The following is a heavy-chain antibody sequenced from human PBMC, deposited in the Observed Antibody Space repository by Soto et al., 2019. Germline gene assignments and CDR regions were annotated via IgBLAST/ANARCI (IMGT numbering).Heavy chain of an antibody. J-gene: IGHJ4*02. CDR1: GDSVTSGSHY. CDR2: IFHGGGT. V-gene: IGHV4-61*01. D-gene: IGHD3-22*01. CDR3: ARHNYDINTFYSFFGY. Sequence: SETLSLTCTVSGDSVTSGSHYWSWIRQPPGKGLEWIGQIFHGGGTNYSPSLKSRVTISVDTSKNQFSLELSPVTAADTAVYYCARHNYDINTFYSFFGYWGQGTLVTVSS.